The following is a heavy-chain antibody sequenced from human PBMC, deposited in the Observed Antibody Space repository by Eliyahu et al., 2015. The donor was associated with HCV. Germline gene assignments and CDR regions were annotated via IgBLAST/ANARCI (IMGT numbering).Heavy chain of an antibody. CDR3: AKVGEPYSYYDY. Sequence: EVQLLESGGGLVQPGGSLRLSWAAXGFAFSNYAVNWVRQAPGKGLEWVSAISGSGGTTYYTDSMKGRITISRDNSKNTVYLQMSSLRAEDTATYYCAKVGEPYSYYDYWGQGTLVTVSS. J-gene: IGHJ4*02. D-gene: IGHD4-11*01. V-gene: IGHV3-23*01. CDR1: GFAFSNYA. CDR2: ISGSGGTT.